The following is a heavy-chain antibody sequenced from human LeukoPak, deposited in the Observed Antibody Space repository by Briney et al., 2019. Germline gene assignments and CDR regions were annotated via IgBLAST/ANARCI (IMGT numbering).Heavy chain of an antibody. J-gene: IGHJ4*02. CDR3: VRDDRRYGDYGYFDY. CDR2: IYSGGGT. V-gene: IGHV3-66*01. Sequence: GGSLRLSCAASGFTVRNTYMNWVRQAPGKGLEWVSVIYSGGGTYYADSVKGIFTISRDNSKNTLYLQMNSLRAEDTAVYYCVRDDRRYGDYGYFDYWGQGTLVTVSS. CDR1: GFTVRNTY. D-gene: IGHD4-17*01.